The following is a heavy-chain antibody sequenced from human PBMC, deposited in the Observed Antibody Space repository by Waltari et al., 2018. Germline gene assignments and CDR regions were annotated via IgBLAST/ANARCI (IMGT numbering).Heavy chain of an antibody. D-gene: IGHD2-15*01. CDR3: TRPDVVRQRDAFDI. CDR1: GGSFSSYS. J-gene: IGHJ3*02. Sequence: QVRLVQSGAEVKKPGSSVMVSCKAFGGSFSSYSINWVRQAPGQGLEWMGGIIPVFGTANYAQKFQDRLAITADESTSTAYMELSSLRSEDTAAYYCTRPDVVRQRDAFDIWGQGTMVTVSS. CDR2: IIPVFGTA. V-gene: IGHV1-69*01.